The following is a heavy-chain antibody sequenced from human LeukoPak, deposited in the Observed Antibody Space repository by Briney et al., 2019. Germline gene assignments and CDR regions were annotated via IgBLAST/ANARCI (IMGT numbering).Heavy chain of an antibody. CDR2: IRYDGSNK. CDR3: ARAVDTAMVINY. CDR1: GFTFSSYG. J-gene: IGHJ4*02. D-gene: IGHD5-18*01. V-gene: IGHV3-33*01. Sequence: PGRSLRLSCAASGFTFSSYGMHWVRQAPGKGLEWVAVIRYDGSNKYYADSVKGRFTISRDNSKNTLYLQMNSLRAEDTAVYYCARAVDTAMVINYWGQGTLVTVSS.